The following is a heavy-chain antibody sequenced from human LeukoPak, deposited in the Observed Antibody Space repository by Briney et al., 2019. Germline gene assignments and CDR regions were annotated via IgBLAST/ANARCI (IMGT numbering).Heavy chain of an antibody. CDR3: ARSPPYYDILTGYYGNYFDY. V-gene: IGHV5-51*01. CDR1: GYSFTSYW. Sequence: GESLKISCKGSGYSFTSYWIGWVRQMPGKGLEWMGIIYPGDSDTRYSPSFQGQVTISADKSISTAYLQWSSLKASDTAMYYCARSPPYYDILTGYYGNYFDYWGQGTLVTVYS. J-gene: IGHJ4*02. D-gene: IGHD3-9*01. CDR2: IYPGDSDT.